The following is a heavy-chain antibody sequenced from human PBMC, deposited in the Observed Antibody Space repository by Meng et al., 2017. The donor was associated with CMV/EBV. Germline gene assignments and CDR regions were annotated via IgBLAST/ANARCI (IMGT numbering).Heavy chain of an antibody. D-gene: IGHD3-16*01. J-gene: IGHJ4*02. CDR2: ISSSGSTI. Sequence: GGSLRLSCAASGFTFSSYEMNWVRQAPGKGLEWVSYISSSGSTIYYADSVKGRFTISRDNAKNSLYLQMNSLRAEDTAVYYCARAGPHLGFDYWGQGTLVIVSS. CDR3: ARAGPHLGFDY. CDR1: GFTFSSYE. V-gene: IGHV3-48*03.